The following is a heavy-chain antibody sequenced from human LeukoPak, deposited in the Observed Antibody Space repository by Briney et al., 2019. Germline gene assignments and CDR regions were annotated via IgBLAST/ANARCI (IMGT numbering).Heavy chain of an antibody. Sequence: WASVKVSCKASGGTFSSYAISWVRQAPGQGLEWMGRIIPILGIANYAQKFQGGVTITADKSTCTAYMELSSLRSEDTAVYYCAKLFIRTLLTGYYIIDYWGQGTLVTVSS. CDR1: GGTFSSYA. D-gene: IGHD3-9*01. CDR2: IIPILGIA. CDR3: AKLFIRTLLTGYYIIDY. J-gene: IGHJ4*02. V-gene: IGHV1-69*04.